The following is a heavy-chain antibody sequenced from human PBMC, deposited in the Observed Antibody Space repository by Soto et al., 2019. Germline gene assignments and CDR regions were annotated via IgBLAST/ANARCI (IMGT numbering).Heavy chain of an antibody. V-gene: IGHV3-21*01. CDR2: ISSSSSYI. CDR3: ARIPMPDIVVVPAASPYYYYYGMDV. Sequence: GGSLRLSCAASGFTFSSYSMNWVRQAPGKGLEWVSSISSSSSYIYYADSVKGRFTISRDNAKNSLYLQMNSLRAEDTAVYYCARIPMPDIVVVPAASPYYYYYGMDVWGQGTTVTVSS. D-gene: IGHD2-2*01. CDR1: GFTFSSYS. J-gene: IGHJ6*02.